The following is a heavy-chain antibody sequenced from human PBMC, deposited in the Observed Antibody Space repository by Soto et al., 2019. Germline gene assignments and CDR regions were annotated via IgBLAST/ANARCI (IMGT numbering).Heavy chain of an antibody. CDR1: GDTFTHYY. V-gene: IGHV1-46*01. D-gene: IGHD2-21*02. Sequence: QVQLVQSGAEVKKPGASVKVSCKAYGDTFTHYYIHWVRQAPGQGLVLIGTVNPIGGHTTYAQHFQGRMTMTRDTTSSTLYMELTRLTSEDTAVDCCARGGHLVMVTATLDYWGQGNLVTFSS. J-gene: IGHJ4*02. CDR3: ARGGHLVMVTATLDY. CDR2: VNPIGGHT.